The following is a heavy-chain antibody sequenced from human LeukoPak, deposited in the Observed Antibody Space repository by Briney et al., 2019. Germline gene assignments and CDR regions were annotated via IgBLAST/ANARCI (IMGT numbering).Heavy chain of an antibody. CDR3: ARSLDYDFWSGYHFDY. D-gene: IGHD3-3*01. Sequence: SEALSLPCAVYGGAFSGYYWSWVRQPPGKGPEGIGGINHSGSTNYNPSLKSRVTISVDTSKNQFSLKLSSVTAADTAVYYCARSLDYDFWSGYHFDYWGQGTLVTVSS. V-gene: IGHV4-34*01. J-gene: IGHJ4*02. CDR1: GGAFSGYY. CDR2: INHSGST.